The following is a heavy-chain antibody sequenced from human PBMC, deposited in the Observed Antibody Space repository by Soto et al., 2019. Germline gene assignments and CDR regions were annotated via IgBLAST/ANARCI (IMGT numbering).Heavy chain of an antibody. CDR1: GYTFTRYV. D-gene: IGHD2-8*01. CDR2: IGAYNGNT. Sequence: ASVKRSRKTSGYTFTRYVVRWRLQAPGQGLDMMGWIGAYNGNTPYAQKLQVRVFMTSDTTTCTADLGLRLLIPEPTAADYCRRDVLYGMDVWGQGTTVTVSS. J-gene: IGHJ6*01. CDR3: RRDVLYGMDV. V-gene: IGHV1-18*01.